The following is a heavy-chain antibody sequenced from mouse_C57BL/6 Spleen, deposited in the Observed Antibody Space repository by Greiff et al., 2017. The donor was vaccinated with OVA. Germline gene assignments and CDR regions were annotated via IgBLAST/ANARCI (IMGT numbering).Heavy chain of an antibody. CDR2: IYPSDSET. CDR1: GYTFTSYW. CDR3: AREDYGKENY. Sequence: QQSCKASGYTFTSYWMDWVKQRPGQGLEWIGNIYPSDSETHYNQKFKDKATLTVDKSSSTAYMQLSSLTSEDSAVYYCAREDYGKENYWGQGTTLTVSS. J-gene: IGHJ2*01. D-gene: IGHD2-4*01. V-gene: IGHV1-61*01.